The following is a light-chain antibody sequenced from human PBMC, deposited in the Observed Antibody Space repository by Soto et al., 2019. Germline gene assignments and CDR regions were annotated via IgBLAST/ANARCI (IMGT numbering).Light chain of an antibody. CDR3: QAWDSSTEVV. V-gene: IGLV3-1*01. CDR2: QDS. CDR1: KLGDKY. J-gene: IGLJ2*01. Sequence: SYELTQPPSVSGSPGQTASLTCSGDKLGDKYACWYQQKPGQSPVLVIYQDSKRPSGIPERFSGSNSGNTATLTISGTQAMDEADYYCQAWDSSTEVVFGGGTKVTVL.